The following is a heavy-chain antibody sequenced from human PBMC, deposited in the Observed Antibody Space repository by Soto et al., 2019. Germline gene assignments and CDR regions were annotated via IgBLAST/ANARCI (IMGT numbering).Heavy chain of an antibody. Sequence: SETLSLTCTVSGGSISSYYWSWIRQPPGKGLEWIGYIYYSGSTNHNPSLKSRVTISVDTSKNQFSLKLSSVTAADTAVYYCAAGGGLPRYYWGQGTLVTVSS. CDR2: IYYSGST. V-gene: IGHV4-59*01. J-gene: IGHJ4*02. CDR1: GGSISSYY. D-gene: IGHD5-12*01. CDR3: AAGGGLPRYY.